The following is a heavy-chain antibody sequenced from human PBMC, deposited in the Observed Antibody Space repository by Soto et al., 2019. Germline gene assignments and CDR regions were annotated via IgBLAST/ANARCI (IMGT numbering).Heavy chain of an antibody. CDR1: GYTFTSYG. CDR2: ISAYNGNT. Sequence: ASVKVSCKASGYTFTSYGISWVRQAPGQGLEWMGWISAYNGNTNYAQKLQGRVTMTTDTSTSTAYMELRSLRSDDTAVYYCARVRSSVWFGKSDYWGQGTLVTVSS. D-gene: IGHD3-10*01. J-gene: IGHJ4*02. CDR3: ARVRSSVWFGKSDY. V-gene: IGHV1-18*01.